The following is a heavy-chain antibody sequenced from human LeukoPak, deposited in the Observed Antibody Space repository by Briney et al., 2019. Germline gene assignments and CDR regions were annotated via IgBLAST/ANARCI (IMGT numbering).Heavy chain of an antibody. V-gene: IGHV3-23*01. J-gene: IGHJ5*02. CDR3: AKVWSYYDFCSGYT. CDR1: GFTFSSYA. CDR2: ISGSGGST. Sequence: GGSLRLSCAASGFTFSSYAMSWVRQAPGKGLEWVSAISGSGGSTYYADSVKGRFTISRDNSKNTLYLQMNSLRAEDTAVYYCAKVWSYYDFCSGYTWGQGTLVTVSS. D-gene: IGHD3-3*01.